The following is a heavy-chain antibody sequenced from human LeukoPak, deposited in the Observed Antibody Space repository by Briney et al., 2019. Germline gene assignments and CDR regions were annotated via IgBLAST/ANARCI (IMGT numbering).Heavy chain of an antibody. CDR2: ISSSSSTI. CDR1: GISVGDSS. D-gene: IGHD2-2*01. Sequence: GGSLRLSCKVSGISVGDSSMTWVRQAPGKGLEWVSYISSSSSTIYYADSVKGRFTISRDNSKNTLFLQMNSLRAEDTAVYYCARGYCSSSSCREFDYWGQGTLVTVSS. CDR3: ARGYCSSSSCREFDY. J-gene: IGHJ4*02. V-gene: IGHV3-48*01.